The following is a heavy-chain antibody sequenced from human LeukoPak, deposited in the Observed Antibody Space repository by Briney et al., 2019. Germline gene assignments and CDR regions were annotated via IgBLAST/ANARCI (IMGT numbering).Heavy chain of an antibody. V-gene: IGHV1-69*13. CDR3: ARDSHYDSSGYYGFVPNSAEYFQH. D-gene: IGHD3-22*01. CDR1: GGTFSSYA. Sequence: VASVKVSCKASGGTFSSYAISWVRQAPGQGLEWMGGIIPIFGTANYAQKFQGRVTITADESTSTAYMELSSLRSEDTAVYYCARDSHYDSSGYYGFVPNSAEYFQHWGQGTLVTVSS. J-gene: IGHJ1*01. CDR2: IIPIFGTA.